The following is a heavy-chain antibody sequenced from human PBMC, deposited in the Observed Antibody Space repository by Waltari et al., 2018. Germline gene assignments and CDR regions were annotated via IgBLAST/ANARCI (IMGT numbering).Heavy chain of an antibody. CDR1: GGSISNTPYY. Sequence: QLQLQESGPGLVKPSETLSLTCTVSGGSISNTPYYSGWVRQPPGKGLEWIGSIFYSGSTFYNPSLKSRVTLSFDTSKNQFSLRLSSVTAADTAVYYCASLSGLRTDFWGQGTLVTVSS. V-gene: IGHV4-39*07. CDR3: ASLSGLRTDF. CDR2: IFYSGST. J-gene: IGHJ4*02. D-gene: IGHD1-1*01.